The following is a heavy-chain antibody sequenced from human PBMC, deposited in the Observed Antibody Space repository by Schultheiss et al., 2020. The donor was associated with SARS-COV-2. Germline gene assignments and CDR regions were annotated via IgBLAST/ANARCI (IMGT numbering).Heavy chain of an antibody. Sequence: SETLSLTCAVSGDSISSVDWWSWVRQSPGKGLEWIGEINHSGSTNYNPSLKSRVTISPDTSKNQFSLKLSSVTAADTAVYYCARDGLDPVGDAFDTWGQGTMVTVSS. V-gene: IGHV4-4*02. CDR2: INHSGST. D-gene: IGHD3/OR15-3a*01. J-gene: IGHJ3*02. CDR1: GDSISSVDW. CDR3: ARDGLDPVGDAFDT.